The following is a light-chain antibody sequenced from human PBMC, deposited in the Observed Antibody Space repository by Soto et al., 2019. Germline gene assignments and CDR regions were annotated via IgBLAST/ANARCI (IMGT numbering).Light chain of an antibody. V-gene: IGKV3-20*01. J-gene: IGKJ4*01. Sequence: DIVLTQSPGTLSLSPGERATLTCRASESISDNYLAWYQQRSGQAPRLVIYGASSRPSAVPDRFSGSGSGADFTLTISRLEPEDFAVYYCQQYCSSPLTFGGGTKVEIK. CDR3: QQYCSSPLT. CDR2: GAS. CDR1: ESISDNY.